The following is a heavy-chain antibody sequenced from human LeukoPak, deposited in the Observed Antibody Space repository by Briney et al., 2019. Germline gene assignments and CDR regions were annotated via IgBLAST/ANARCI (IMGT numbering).Heavy chain of an antibody. CDR1: GFTFGNYW. CDR3: AINTVSAAGDS. Sequence: GGSLRLSCAASGFTFGNYWMTWVRQASGKGLEWVANIKPDGSEEYYVDSVKGRFTISRDNARTLLYLQMAGLRAEDTAIYYCAINTVSAAGDSWGQGTLVTVSS. D-gene: IGHD6-13*01. CDR2: IKPDGSEE. J-gene: IGHJ4*02. V-gene: IGHV3-7*01.